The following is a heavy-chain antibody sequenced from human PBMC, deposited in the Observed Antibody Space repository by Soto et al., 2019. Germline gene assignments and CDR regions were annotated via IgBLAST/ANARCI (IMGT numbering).Heavy chain of an antibody. Sequence: QVQLVQSGAEEKKPGASVKVSCKASGHTFTSYAMHWVRQAPGQRLEWMGWINAGNGNTKYSPKFQGRVTITRDTSASTAYMELSSLRSEATAVYYCARGGSSGWLFDYWGQGTLVTVSS. D-gene: IGHD6-19*01. J-gene: IGHJ4*02. V-gene: IGHV1-3*05. CDR1: GHTFTSYA. CDR2: INAGNGNT. CDR3: ARGGSSGWLFDY.